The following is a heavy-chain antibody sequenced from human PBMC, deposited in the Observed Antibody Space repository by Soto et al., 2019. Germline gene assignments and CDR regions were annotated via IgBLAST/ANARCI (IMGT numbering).Heavy chain of an antibody. CDR1: GFTFDDYT. CDR3: EKDIAASGWYSLVY. D-gene: IGHD6-19*01. Sequence: EVQLVESGGVVVQPGGSLRLSCAASGFTFDDYTMHWVRQAPGKGLEWVSLISWDGGSTYYADSVKGRFTISRDNSKNSMYLQMNSPRSEDTAVYYSEKDIAASGWYSLVYWGQGTMVTVSS. V-gene: IGHV3-43*01. J-gene: IGHJ4*02. CDR2: ISWDGGST.